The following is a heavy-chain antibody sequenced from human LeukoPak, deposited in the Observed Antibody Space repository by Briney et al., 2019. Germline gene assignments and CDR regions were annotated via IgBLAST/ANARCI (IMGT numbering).Heavy chain of an antibody. J-gene: IGHJ4*02. D-gene: IGHD3-3*01. Sequence: GGSLRLSCAASGFTFSSYAMSWVRQAPGKGLEWVSAISSSGGSTYYADSVKGRFTISRDNSKNTLYLQMNSLRAEDTAVYYCATFPPCYDFWSGSLIDYWGQGTLVTVSS. CDR2: ISSSGGST. V-gene: IGHV3-23*01. CDR3: ATFPPCYDFWSGSLIDY. CDR1: GFTFSSYA.